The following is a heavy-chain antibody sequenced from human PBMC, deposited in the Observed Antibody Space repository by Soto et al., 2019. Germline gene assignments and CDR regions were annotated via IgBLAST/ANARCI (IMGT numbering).Heavy chain of an antibody. Sequence: EVQLVESGGGLVQPGGSLRLSCAASGFTFSSYSMNWVRQAPGKGLEWVSYISSSSSTIYYADSVKGRFTISRDNAKNSRYLQMNSRRAEDTAVYYWARAGGWELPPGWGQGTLVTVSS. CDR3: ARAGGWELPPG. CDR2: ISSSSSTI. J-gene: IGHJ4*02. CDR1: GFTFSSYS. D-gene: IGHD3-10*01. V-gene: IGHV3-48*01.